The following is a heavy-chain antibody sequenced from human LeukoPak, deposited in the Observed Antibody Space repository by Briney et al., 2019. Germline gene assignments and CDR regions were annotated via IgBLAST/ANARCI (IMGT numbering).Heavy chain of an antibody. CDR3: ARRNGYYFDY. D-gene: IGHD2-8*01. J-gene: IGHJ4*02. CDR2: ISSGGDTS. CDR1: GFTFSNYA. V-gene: IGHV3-23*01. Sequence: PGGSLRLSCAASGFTFSNYAMSWVRQTGKGLEWVSAISSGGDTSYYADSVKGRFTISRDNSKNTLYLQLSSLRVDDSAVYYCARRNGYYFDYWGQGTLVTVSS.